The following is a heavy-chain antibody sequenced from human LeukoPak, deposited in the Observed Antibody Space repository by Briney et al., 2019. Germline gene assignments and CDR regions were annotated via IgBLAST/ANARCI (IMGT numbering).Heavy chain of an antibody. Sequence: GGSLRLSCTVSGFTFSSYAMTRVRQAPGKGLEWVSTISGSGGNTYYADSVKGRFTISRDNSKNTLYLQVNSLRAEDTAVYYCAKLGLGSGNYWGQGTLVTVSS. CDR1: GFTFSSYA. D-gene: IGHD3-10*01. J-gene: IGHJ4*02. CDR3: AKLGLGSGNY. V-gene: IGHV3-23*01. CDR2: ISGSGGNT.